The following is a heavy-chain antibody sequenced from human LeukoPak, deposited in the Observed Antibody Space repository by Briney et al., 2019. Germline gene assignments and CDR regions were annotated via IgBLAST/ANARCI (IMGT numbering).Heavy chain of an antibody. CDR1: GGSISGYY. V-gene: IGHV4-59*12. J-gene: IGHJ4*02. CDR2: IYYYGTT. CDR3: ARDWRPFDY. Sequence: SETLSLTCTVSGGSISGYYWSWIRQPPGKGLEWIGYIYYYGTTTYNPSLKNRVTISVDTSKNLFSLKLRSMTAADTAAYYCARDWRPFDYWGQGILVTVSS.